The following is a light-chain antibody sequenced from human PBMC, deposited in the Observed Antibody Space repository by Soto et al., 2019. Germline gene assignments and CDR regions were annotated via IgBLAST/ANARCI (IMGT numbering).Light chain of an antibody. CDR2: WAS. Sequence: DIVMTQSPDSLAVSLGERATINCKSSQSVLYSSKNKNYLAWYQQKPGQSPKLLIYWASNRASGVPDRFSGSGSGTDFTLTISSLQAEDVAVYYCQQYYSTPQTFGQGIKVEIK. V-gene: IGKV4-1*01. J-gene: IGKJ1*01. CDR3: QQYYSTPQT. CDR1: QSVLYSSKNKNY.